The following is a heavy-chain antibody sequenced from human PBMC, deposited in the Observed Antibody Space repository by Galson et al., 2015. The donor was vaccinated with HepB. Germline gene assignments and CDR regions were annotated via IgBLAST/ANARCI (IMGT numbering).Heavy chain of an antibody. V-gene: IGHV1-69*04. Sequence: SVKVSCKASGGTFSSYGISWVRQAPGQGLEWMGRIIPILGITIYAQKFQGRVTITADKSTSTAYMELSSLRSEDTAVYYCWRSGYVSQYYYGMDVWGQGTTVTVSS. CDR1: GGTFSSYG. D-gene: IGHD5-12*01. CDR3: WRSGYVSQYYYGMDV. CDR2: IIPILGIT. J-gene: IGHJ6*02.